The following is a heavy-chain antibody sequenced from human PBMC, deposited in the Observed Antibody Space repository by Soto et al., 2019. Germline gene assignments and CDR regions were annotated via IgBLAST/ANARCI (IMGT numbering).Heavy chain of an antibody. Sequence: PSETLSLTCTVSGDSPRSLNYYWGWLRHPPGTGLEGIGSIYYSGGIHYSSSLKSRVTISMDTSKNQFSLNLSSVTGADTAVYYCAGNDGPLYCGGRSCYGRYFDYWGPGTAVTVSS. CDR2: IYYSGGI. V-gene: IGHV4-39*01. D-gene: IGHD2-15*01. CDR3: AGNDGPLYCGGRSCYGRYFDY. CDR1: GDSPRSLNYY. J-gene: IGHJ4*02.